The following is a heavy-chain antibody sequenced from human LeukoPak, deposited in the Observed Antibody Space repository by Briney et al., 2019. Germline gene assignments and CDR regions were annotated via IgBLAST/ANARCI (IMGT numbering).Heavy chain of an antibody. V-gene: IGHV5-51*01. CDR2: IYPGDSDT. CDR3: ARQGGDATTVTTPGYYYYGMDV. J-gene: IGHJ6*02. Sequence: GESLKISCKGSGYSFTSYWIGWVRQMPGKGLEWMGIIYPGDSDTRYSPSFQGQVTISADKSISTAYLQWSSLKASDTAMYYCARQGGDATTVTTPGYYYYGMDVWGQGATVTVSS. CDR1: GYSFTSYW. D-gene: IGHD4-11*01.